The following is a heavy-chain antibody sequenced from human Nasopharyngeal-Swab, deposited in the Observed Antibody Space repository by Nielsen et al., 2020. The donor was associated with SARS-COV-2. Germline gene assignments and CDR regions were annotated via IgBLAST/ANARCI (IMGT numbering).Heavy chain of an antibody. CDR3: ARGSGNYGDWVN. CDR2: INGDATST. D-gene: IGHD4-17*01. V-gene: IGHV3-74*01. J-gene: IGHJ4*02. CDR1: GLSLSGYW. Sequence: GESLKISCTAPGLSLSGYWMHWVRQAPGKGLVWVSRINGDATSTNYADSVKGRLTVSRDNAKNTLYLQMTSLIAEDTAVYYCARGSGNYGDWVNWGQGTLVIVSS.